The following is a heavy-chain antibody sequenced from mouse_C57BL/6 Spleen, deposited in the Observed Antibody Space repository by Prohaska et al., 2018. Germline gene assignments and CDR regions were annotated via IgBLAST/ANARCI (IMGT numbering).Heavy chain of an antibody. CDR3: ARCEYYGTTVVRSAMDY. Sequence: HGKSLEWIGDINPNNGGTSYNQKFKGKATLTVDKSSSIAYMELRSLTSEDSAVYYCARCEYYGTTVVRSAMDYWGQGTSVTVSS. J-gene: IGHJ4*01. D-gene: IGHD1-1*01. CDR2: INPNNGGT. V-gene: IGHV1-26*01.